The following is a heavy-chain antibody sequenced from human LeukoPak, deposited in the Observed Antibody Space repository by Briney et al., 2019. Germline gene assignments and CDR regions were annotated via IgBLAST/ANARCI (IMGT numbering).Heavy chain of an antibody. CDR3: ARQYCSGGSCYAEYYFDY. D-gene: IGHD2-15*01. V-gene: IGHV1-2*06. CDR1: GYTFTGYY. Sequence: GASVKVSCKASGYTFTGYYMHWVRQAPGQGLEWMGRINPNSGGTNYAQEFQGRVTMTRDTSITTAYMELSRLRSDDTAVYYCARQYCSGGSCYAEYYFDYWGQGTLVTVSS. J-gene: IGHJ4*02. CDR2: INPNSGGT.